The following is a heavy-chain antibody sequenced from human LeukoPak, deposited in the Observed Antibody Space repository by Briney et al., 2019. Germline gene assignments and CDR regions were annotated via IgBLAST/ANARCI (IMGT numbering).Heavy chain of an antibody. V-gene: IGHV3-30*02. Sequence: GGSLRLSCAASGFTFSSYGMHWVRQAPGKGLEWVAFIRYDGSNKYYADSVKGRFTISRDNSKNTLYMQMNSLRAEDTAVYYCARGARKGDDYGGFFDYWGQGTLVTVSS. CDR3: ARGARKGDDYGGFFDY. CDR2: IRYDGSNK. D-gene: IGHD4-23*01. J-gene: IGHJ4*02. CDR1: GFTFSSYG.